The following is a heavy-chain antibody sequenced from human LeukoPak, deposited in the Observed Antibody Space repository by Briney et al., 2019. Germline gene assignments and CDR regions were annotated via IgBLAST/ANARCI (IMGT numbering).Heavy chain of an antibody. J-gene: IGHJ5*02. Sequence: PSETLSLTCTVSGGSISSSSYYWGWIRQPPGKGLEWIGSIYYSGSTYYNPSLKSRVTISVDTSKNQFSLKLSSVTAADTVVYYCARRDDFLNWFDPWGQGTLVTVSS. D-gene: IGHD3-3*01. CDR2: IYYSGST. CDR1: GGSISSSSYY. V-gene: IGHV4-39*01. CDR3: ARRDDFLNWFDP.